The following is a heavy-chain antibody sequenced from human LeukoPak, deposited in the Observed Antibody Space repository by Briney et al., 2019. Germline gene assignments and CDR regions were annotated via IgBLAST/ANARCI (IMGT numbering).Heavy chain of an antibody. CDR1: GYTFPDYY. Sequence: ASVKVSCKASGYTFPDYYIHWVRQAPGQGLEWRGWISPNSGDTNYAQKFQGRVTMTRDTSISTAYMELSSLTSDDTAVYYCAKPMVPSTIAVAADFDYLGQGTLVTVSS. CDR3: AKPMVPSTIAVAADFDY. J-gene: IGHJ4*02. V-gene: IGHV1-2*02. CDR2: ISPNSGDT. D-gene: IGHD6-19*01.